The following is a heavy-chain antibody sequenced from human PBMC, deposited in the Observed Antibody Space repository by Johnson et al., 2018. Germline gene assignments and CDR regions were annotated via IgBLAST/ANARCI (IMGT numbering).Heavy chain of an antibody. CDR3: AGRRDCSNGVCYGMDV. V-gene: IGHV3-21*01. D-gene: IGHD2-8*01. CDR2: IGTQSIYI. Sequence: VQLVQSGGGLVKXGGSLRLSCAASGFPLSTYTMKWVRQAPGKGLEWIASIGTQSIYIFYADSVGGRFTISRDNARDSLYWEMNGRRAEDTAMYYCAGRRDCSNGVCYGMDVWGQGTTVTVSS. J-gene: IGHJ6*02. CDR1: GFPLSTYT.